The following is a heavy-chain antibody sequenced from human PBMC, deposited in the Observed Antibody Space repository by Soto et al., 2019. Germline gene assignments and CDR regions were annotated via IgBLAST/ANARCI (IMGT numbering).Heavy chain of an antibody. J-gene: IGHJ4*02. CDR2: IKQDGSEK. CDR3: AREAYYYDSSGYFDY. CDR1: GFTFSSYW. Sequence: LRLSCAASGFTFSSYWMSWVRQAPGKGLEWVANIKQDGSEKYYVDSVKGRFTISRDNAKNSLYLQMNSLRAEDTAVYYCAREAYYYDSSGYFDYWGQGTLVTVSS. V-gene: IGHV3-7*03. D-gene: IGHD3-22*01.